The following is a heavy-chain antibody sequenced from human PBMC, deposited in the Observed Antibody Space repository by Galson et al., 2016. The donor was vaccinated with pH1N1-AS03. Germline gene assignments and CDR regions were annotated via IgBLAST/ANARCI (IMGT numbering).Heavy chain of an antibody. CDR2: IRSKSYGGTT. J-gene: IGHJ4*02. V-gene: IGHV3-49*03. Sequence: LRLSCAASGFPFGDYAMSWFRQAPGKGLEWVGFIRSKSYGGTTEYAASVKGRFSISGDDSDSIVYLQMNGQKIEDTAVYYCSRYGGYPDYWGQGTLVTVSS. D-gene: IGHD5-18*01. CDR3: SRYGGYPDY. CDR1: GFPFGDYA.